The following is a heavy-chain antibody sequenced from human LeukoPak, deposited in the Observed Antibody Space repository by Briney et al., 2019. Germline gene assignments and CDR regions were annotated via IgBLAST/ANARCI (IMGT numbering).Heavy chain of an antibody. V-gene: IGHV1-46*01. CDR3: ARGEQLVRFDYYYYMDV. J-gene: IGHJ6*03. D-gene: IGHD6-6*01. Sequence: ASVTVSCKASGYTFTSYYMHWVRQAPGQGLEWMGIINPSGGSTSYAQKFQGRVTMTRDMSTSTVYMELSSLRSEDTAVYYCARGEQLVRFDYYYYMDVWGKGTTVTVSS. CDR1: GYTFTSYY. CDR2: INPSGGST.